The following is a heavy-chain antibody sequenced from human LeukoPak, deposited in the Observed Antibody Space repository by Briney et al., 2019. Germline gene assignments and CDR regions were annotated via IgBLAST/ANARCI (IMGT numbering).Heavy chain of an antibody. CDR2: ISAYNGNT. J-gene: IGHJ4*02. V-gene: IGHV1-18*01. CDR1: GYTFTSYG. D-gene: IGHD2-2*01. CDR3: ARDLSGIVVVPAARGHCFDY. Sequence: GASVKVSCKASGYTFTSYGISWVRQAPGQGLEWMGWISAYNGNTNYAQKLQGRVTMTTDTSTSTAYMELRSLRSDDTAVYYCARDLSGIVVVPAARGHCFDYWGQGTLVTVSS.